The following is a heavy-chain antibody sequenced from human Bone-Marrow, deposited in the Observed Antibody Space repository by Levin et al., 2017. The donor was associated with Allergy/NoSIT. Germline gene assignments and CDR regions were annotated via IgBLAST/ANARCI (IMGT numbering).Heavy chain of an antibody. V-gene: IGHV3-30*18. Sequence: GESLKISCAASGFTFSSYGMHWVRQAPGKGLEWVAVISYDGSNKYYADSVKGRFTISRDNSKNTLYLQMNSLRAEDTAVYYCAKEGTRGSGYRYFDYWGQGTLVTVSS. CDR3: AKEGTRGSGYRYFDY. D-gene: IGHD3-22*01. CDR1: GFTFSSYG. CDR2: ISYDGSNK. J-gene: IGHJ4*02.